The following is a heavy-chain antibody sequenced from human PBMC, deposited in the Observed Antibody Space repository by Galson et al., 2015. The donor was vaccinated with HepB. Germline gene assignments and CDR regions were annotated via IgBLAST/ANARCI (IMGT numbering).Heavy chain of an antibody. J-gene: IGHJ6*02. CDR2: IWYDGSNK. CDR3: AGLEEDIVPV. CDR1: GLSFTSYG. Sequence: SLRLSCAASGLSFTSYGMHWVRQAPGKGLEWVAVIWYDGSNKYYADFVKGRFTISRDNFKNTLYLQMNSLRAEDTAVYYCAGLEEDIVPVWGQGTTVTVSS. D-gene: IGHD2-8*01. V-gene: IGHV3-33*01.